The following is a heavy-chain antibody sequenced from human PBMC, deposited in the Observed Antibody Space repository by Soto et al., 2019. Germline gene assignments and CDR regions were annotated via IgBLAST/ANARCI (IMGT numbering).Heavy chain of an antibody. V-gene: IGHV3-11*01. CDR3: YASAVIASDY. CDR1: GFSFSDYY. J-gene: IGHJ4*02. CDR2: ISNGGGSTI. Sequence: LRLSCTASGFSFSDYYMSWIRQAPGKGLEWVSYISNGGGSTIYYADSVRGRFTISRDDGKKTLYLQMNSLRDEDTAVYYCYASAVIASDYWGQGTLVTVSS. D-gene: IGHD1-26*01.